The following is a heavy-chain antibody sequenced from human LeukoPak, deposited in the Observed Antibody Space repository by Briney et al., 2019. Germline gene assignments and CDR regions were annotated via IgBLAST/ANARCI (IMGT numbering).Heavy chain of an antibody. Sequence: GGSLRLPCAASGFTFTSYAFHWVRQAPGKGLEWVAFISYNGIKKYKSDSMEGRFTISRDNSENTLYLQMNSLKPEDTAVYYCARDPHDILRWANAFDIWGQGTMVTVSS. J-gene: IGHJ3*02. D-gene: IGHD3-9*01. CDR3: ARDPHDILRWANAFDI. CDR1: GFTFTSYA. V-gene: IGHV3-30*04. CDR2: ISYNGIKK.